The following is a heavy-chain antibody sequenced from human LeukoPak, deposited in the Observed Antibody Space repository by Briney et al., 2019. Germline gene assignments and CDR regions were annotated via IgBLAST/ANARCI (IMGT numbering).Heavy chain of an antibody. CDR2: IYSGGST. D-gene: IGHD6-13*01. Sequence: GGSLRLSCAASGFTVSSNYMSWVRQAPGTGLEWVSVIYSGGSTYYADSVKGRFTISRDNSKNTLYLQMNSLRAEDTAVYYCARLRGKYSSSWYLDYWGQGTLVTVSS. J-gene: IGHJ4*02. V-gene: IGHV3-53*01. CDR3: ARLRGKYSSSWYLDY. CDR1: GFTVSSNY.